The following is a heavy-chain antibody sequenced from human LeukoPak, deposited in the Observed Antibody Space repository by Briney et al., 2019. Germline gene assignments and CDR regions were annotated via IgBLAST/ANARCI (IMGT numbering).Heavy chain of an antibody. J-gene: IGHJ4*02. Sequence: PSETLSLTCTVSGYSISSGYYWGWIRQPPGKGLEWIGSIYHSGSTYYNPSLKSRVTISVDTSKNQFSLKLSSVTAADTAVYYCARAKQQLVRCDYWGQGTLVTVSS. CDR3: ARAKQQLVRCDY. CDR2: IYHSGST. D-gene: IGHD6-13*01. CDR1: GYSISSGYY. V-gene: IGHV4-38-2*02.